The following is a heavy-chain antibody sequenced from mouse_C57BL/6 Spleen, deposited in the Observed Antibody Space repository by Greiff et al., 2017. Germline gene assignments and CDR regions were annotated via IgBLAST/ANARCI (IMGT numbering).Heavy chain of an antibody. CDR1: GYAFTNYL. J-gene: IGHJ2*01. Sequence: LQESGAELVRPGTSVKVSCKASGYAFTNYLIEWVKQRPGQGLEWIGVINPGSGGTNYNEKFKGKATLTADKSSSTAYMQLSSLTSEDSAVYFCARSDYGNLYFDYWGQGTTLTVSS. CDR3: ARSDYGNLYFDY. CDR2: INPGSGGT. D-gene: IGHD2-1*01. V-gene: IGHV1-54*01.